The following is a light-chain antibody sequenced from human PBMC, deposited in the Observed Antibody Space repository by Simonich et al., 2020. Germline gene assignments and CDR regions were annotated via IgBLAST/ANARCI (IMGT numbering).Light chain of an antibody. CDR2: WAS. J-gene: IGKJ1*01. CDR1: QRVLYSSNNNKY. CDR3: QQYYSTPPT. V-gene: IGKV4-1*01. Sequence: DIVMTQSPDSLAVSLGERATINCKSSQRVLYSSNNNKYLAWYQQKPGQPPKRLIYWASTRESGVPDRFSGRGSGTDFTLTISSLQAEDVAVYYCQQYYSTPPTFGQGTKVEIK.